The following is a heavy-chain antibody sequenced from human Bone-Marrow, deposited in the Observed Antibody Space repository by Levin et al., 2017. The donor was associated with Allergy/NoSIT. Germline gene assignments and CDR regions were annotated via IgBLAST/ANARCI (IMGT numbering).Heavy chain of an antibody. J-gene: IGHJ5*02. Sequence: GGSLRLSCAASGFTFGTDSITWVRQAPGKGLEWVSYISGRSTTIYYGDAVKGRFTISRDNARNLVFLQMDSLRPEDTAVYYCARVAVATRLGWFDPWGQGTLVTVSS. CDR2: ISGRSTTI. CDR3: ARVAVATRLGWFDP. CDR1: GFTFGTDS. V-gene: IGHV3-48*01. D-gene: IGHD5-12*01.